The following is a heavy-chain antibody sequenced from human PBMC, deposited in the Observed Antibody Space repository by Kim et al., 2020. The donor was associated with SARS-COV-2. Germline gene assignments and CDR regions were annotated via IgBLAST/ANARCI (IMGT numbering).Heavy chain of an antibody. V-gene: IGHV4-59*08. CDR1: GGSISSYY. CDR3: ARHLVRYSLPDSFGI. J-gene: IGHJ3*02. CDR2: IYYSGST. D-gene: IGHD4-4*01. Sequence: SETLSLTCTVSGGSISSYYWSWIRQPPGKGLEWIGYIYYSGSTNYNPSLKSRVTISVDTSKNHFSLNLNSVTAADTAIYFCARHLVRYSLPDSFGIWGQG.